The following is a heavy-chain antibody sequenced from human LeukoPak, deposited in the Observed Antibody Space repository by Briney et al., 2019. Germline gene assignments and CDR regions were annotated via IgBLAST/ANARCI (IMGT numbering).Heavy chain of an antibody. J-gene: IGHJ4*02. CDR1: RFTLSTYW. V-gene: IGHV3-7*01. CDR2: IKQDGSEK. Sequence: GGSLRLSCAASRFTLSTYWMTWVRQAPGKGLEWVVNIKQDGSEKYYVDSVKGRFTVSRDNAKNSLYLQMNSLRAEDTAVYYCARAQSGFWSGYCFDYWGQGTLVTVSS. D-gene: IGHD3-3*01. CDR3: ARAQSGFWSGYCFDY.